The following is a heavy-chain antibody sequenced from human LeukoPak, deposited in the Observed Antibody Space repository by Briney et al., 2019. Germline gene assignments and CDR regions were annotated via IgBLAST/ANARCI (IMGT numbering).Heavy chain of an antibody. D-gene: IGHD5-12*01. Sequence: GESLKISVQGSGYSFTSYWIGWVRQMPGKGLDWMGIIYPGDSDTRYSPSFQGQVTISADKSISTAYLQWSSLKASDTAMYYCARTDIVATIGNGAFAIWGQGTMVTVSS. CDR1: GYSFTSYW. J-gene: IGHJ3*02. V-gene: IGHV5-51*01. CDR3: ARTDIVATIGNGAFAI. CDR2: IYPGDSDT.